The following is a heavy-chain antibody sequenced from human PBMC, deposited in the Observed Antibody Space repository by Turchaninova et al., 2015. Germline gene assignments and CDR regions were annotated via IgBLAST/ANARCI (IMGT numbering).Heavy chain of an antibody. J-gene: IGHJ4*02. CDR2: TNAGNGNT. Sequence: QVQLVQSGAEVKKPGASVKVSCKASGYTFSSYAMHWVRQAPGQRPEWMGWTNAGNGNTKYSQMFQGRVTITRDTSAITAYMELSSLRSEDTAVYYCLRDSSGYYYGPFDYWGQGTLVTVSS. D-gene: IGHD3-22*01. V-gene: IGHV1-3*01. CDR3: LRDSSGYYYGPFDY. CDR1: GYTFSSYA.